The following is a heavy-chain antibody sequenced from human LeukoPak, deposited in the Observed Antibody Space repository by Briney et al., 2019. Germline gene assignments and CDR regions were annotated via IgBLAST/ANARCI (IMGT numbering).Heavy chain of an antibody. CDR1: GGSISSSSYY. J-gene: IGHJ3*02. CDR2: IYYSGST. Sequence: PSETLSLTCTVSGGSISSSSYYWGWIRQPPGKGLEWIGSIYYSGSTNYNPSLKSRVTISVDTSKNQFSLKLSSVTAADTAVYYCARRYQLLKAFDIWGQGTMVTVSS. CDR3: ARRYQLLKAFDI. V-gene: IGHV4-39*07. D-gene: IGHD2-2*01.